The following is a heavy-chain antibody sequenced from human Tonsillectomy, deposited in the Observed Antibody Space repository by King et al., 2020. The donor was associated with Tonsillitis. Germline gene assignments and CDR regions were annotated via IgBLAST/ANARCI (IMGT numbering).Heavy chain of an antibody. Sequence: VQLVESGGGVVQPGGSLRLSCTASGFIFTSYNMHWVRQAPGKGLEWVAFIWNDGTVKYYADSVKGRFSIRRDNGKNTLNLHMNGLRPDDTAVYYCARALRGVSRPYGMGVWGRGTTVIVSS. D-gene: IGHD3-10*01. CDR2: IWNDGTVK. J-gene: IGHJ6*02. CDR1: GFIFTSYN. CDR3: ARALRGVSRPYGMGV. V-gene: IGHV3-30*02.